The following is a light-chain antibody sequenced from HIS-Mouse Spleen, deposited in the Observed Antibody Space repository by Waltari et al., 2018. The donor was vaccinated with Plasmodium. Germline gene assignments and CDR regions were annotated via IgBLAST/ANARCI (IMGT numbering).Light chain of an antibody. CDR1: QSVSSN. CDR2: GAS. V-gene: IGKV3-15*01. J-gene: IGKJ3*01. CDR3: QQYNNWSFT. Sequence: DIVLTTSPAPLSVSPGERATLSCRASQSVSSNLAWYQQKPGQAPRLLIYGASTRATGIPARFSGSGSGTEFTLTISSLQSEDFAVYYCQQYNNWSFTFGPGTKVDIK.